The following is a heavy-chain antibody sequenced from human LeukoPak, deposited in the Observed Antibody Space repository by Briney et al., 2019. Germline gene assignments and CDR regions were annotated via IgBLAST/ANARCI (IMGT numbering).Heavy chain of an antibody. J-gene: IGHJ4*02. V-gene: IGHV3-74*01. CDR2: INSDGSST. CDR3: VAGCSGGSCYPGY. Sequence: PGGSLRLSCAASGFTFSSYWMHWVRQAPGKGLVWVSHINSDGSSTNYADSVKGRFTISRDNAKKTLYLQMNSLRAGDTAVYYCVAGCSGGSCYPGYWGQGTLATVSS. D-gene: IGHD2-15*01. CDR1: GFTFSSYW.